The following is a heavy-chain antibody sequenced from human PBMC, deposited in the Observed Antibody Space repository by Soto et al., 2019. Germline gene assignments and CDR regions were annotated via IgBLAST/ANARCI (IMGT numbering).Heavy chain of an antibody. D-gene: IGHD5-12*01. CDR3: ARRENQVATNPENFDL. J-gene: IGHJ2*01. V-gene: IGHV1-69*02. CDR2: VIPLPGIA. Sequence: GASVKVSCKASGGTFSSYTISWVRQAPGQGLEWGGRVIPLPGIANYAQKFQGRVTITADKSTSTAYMELSSMRSEDTAVYYCARRENQVATNPENFDLWGRGTLVTVSS. CDR1: GGTFSSYT.